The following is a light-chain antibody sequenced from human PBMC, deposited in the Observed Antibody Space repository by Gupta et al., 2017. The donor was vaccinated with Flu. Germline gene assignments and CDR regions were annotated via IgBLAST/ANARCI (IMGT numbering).Light chain of an antibody. Sequence: QSVLTQPPSASGTPGQRVTISCSGGSSNIGSNTVNWYQQLPGTAPKLLIYSNNQRPSGVPDRFSGSKSGTSASLAISGLQSEDEADYYCTAWDDSPNGHYVFGTGTKVTVL. CDR3: TAWDDSPNGHYV. CDR1: SSNIGSNT. V-gene: IGLV1-44*01. J-gene: IGLJ1*01. CDR2: SNN.